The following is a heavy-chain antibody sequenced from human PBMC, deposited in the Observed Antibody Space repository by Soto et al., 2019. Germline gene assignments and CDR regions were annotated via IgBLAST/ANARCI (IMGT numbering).Heavy chain of an antibody. CDR3: ARDYSSGWYGYFDY. V-gene: IGHV1-8*01. D-gene: IGHD6-19*01. Sequence: GTSVKVTCKDSGYTLTSNDSKWVRQATGQGLEWMGWMNPNSGNTGYAQKFQGRVAMTRNTSISTAYMELSSLRSEDTAVYYCARDYSSGWYGYFDYWGQGTLVTVSS. CDR2: MNPNSGNT. CDR1: GYTLTSND. J-gene: IGHJ4*02.